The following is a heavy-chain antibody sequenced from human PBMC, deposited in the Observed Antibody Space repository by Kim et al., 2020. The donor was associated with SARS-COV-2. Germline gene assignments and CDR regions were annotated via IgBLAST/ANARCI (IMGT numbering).Heavy chain of an antibody. Sequence: YYADSVKGRSTIARDIAKTSLFLEMHSLTAEDTAVYYCARNRGFGEYFDYWGQGTLGTVSS. CDR3: ARNRGFGEYFDY. J-gene: IGHJ4*02. V-gene: IGHV3-11*01. D-gene: IGHD3-10*01.